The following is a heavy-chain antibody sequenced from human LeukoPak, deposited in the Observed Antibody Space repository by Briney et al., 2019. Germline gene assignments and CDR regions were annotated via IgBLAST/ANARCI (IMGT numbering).Heavy chain of an antibody. D-gene: IGHD4-11*01. CDR3: ARRAGDYSNYLPHYYYYMDV. CDR2: IYYSGST. CDR1: GGSISSSGYY. J-gene: IGHJ6*03. Sequence: KTSETLSLTCTVSGGSISSSGYYWGWIRQPPGKGLEWIGSIYYSGSTYYNPSLKSRVTISVDTSKNQFSLKLSSVTAADTAVYYCARRAGDYSNYLPHYYYYMDVWGKGTTVTVSS. V-gene: IGHV4-39*01.